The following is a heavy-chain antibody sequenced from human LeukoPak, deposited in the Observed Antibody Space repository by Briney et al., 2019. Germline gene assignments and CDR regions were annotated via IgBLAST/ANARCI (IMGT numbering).Heavy chain of an antibody. CDR1: GYTFTGYY. CDR3: ARYYDFWSGQTWFDP. J-gene: IGHJ5*02. V-gene: IGHV1-2*06. CDR2: INPNSGGT. Sequence: ASVKVSCKASGYTFTGYYMHWVRQAPGQGLEWMGRINPNSGGTNYAQKFQGRVTMTRDTSISTAYMELSRLRSDDTAVYYCARYYDFWSGQTWFDPWGQGTLVTVSS. D-gene: IGHD3-3*01.